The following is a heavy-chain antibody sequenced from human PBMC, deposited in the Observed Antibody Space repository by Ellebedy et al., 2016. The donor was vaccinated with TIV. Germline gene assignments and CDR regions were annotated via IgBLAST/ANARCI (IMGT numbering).Heavy chain of an antibody. J-gene: IGHJ5*02. CDR1: GYTFTDYY. V-gene: IGHV1-2*02. CDR3: ASVTFSSLSHFDP. CDR2: IYPNSGDT. Sequence: AASVKVSCKTSGYTFTDYYMHWMRQAPGQGLEWMGWIYPNSGDTKYAQKFQGRVTMTRDTSITTAYMELNRLTSDDTATYYCASVTFSSLSHFDPWGQGTLVIVSS. D-gene: IGHD3-3*02.